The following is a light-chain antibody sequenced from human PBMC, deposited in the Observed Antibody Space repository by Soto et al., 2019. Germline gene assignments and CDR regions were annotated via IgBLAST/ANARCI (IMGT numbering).Light chain of an antibody. J-gene: IGKJ1*01. CDR2: GAS. CDR1: QSVSNNY. CDR3: QQYGSSGT. V-gene: IGKV3-20*01. Sequence: EIVLTQSPGTLSLSPGDRATLSCMPSQSVSNNYLAWYQQKPGQAPRLLIYGASNRATGIPDRFSGSGSGTDFTLTISRLEPEDFAVYYCQQYGSSGTFGQGTKVDI.